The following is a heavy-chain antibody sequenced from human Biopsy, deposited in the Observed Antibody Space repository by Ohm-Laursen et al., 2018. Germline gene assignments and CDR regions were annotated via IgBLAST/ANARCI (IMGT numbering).Heavy chain of an antibody. CDR3: ARDDAVTVIRGLYY. V-gene: IGHV4-59*01. J-gene: IGHJ4*02. CDR1: GGSISSYY. D-gene: IGHD2-21*02. Sequence: GTLSLTCTVSGGSISSYYWNWIRQPPGKGLEWIGYIYYSGTTDYSPSLKGRVTISIDKSKNQFFLKLSSVTAEDTAVYYCARDDAVTVIRGLYYWGQGALVTVSS. CDR2: IYYSGTT.